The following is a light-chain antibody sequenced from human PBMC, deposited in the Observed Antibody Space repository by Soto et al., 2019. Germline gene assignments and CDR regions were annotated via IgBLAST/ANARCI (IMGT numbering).Light chain of an antibody. CDR3: SAYTSISTYF. J-gene: IGLJ1*01. Sequence: QSALTQPPSVSGSPGQSVTISCTGTSSDVGSYNRVSWYQQPPGTAPKLMIYEVSNRPSGVPHRFSGSKSGNTASLTISGLKAEDEADYYGSAYTSISTYFLGTGTKVTAL. CDR2: EVS. CDR1: SSDVGSYNR. V-gene: IGLV2-18*02.